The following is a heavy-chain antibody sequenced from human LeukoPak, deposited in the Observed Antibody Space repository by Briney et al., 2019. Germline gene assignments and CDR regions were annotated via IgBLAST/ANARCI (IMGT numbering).Heavy chain of an antibody. D-gene: IGHD2-8*01. Sequence: GGSLRLSCAASGFTVSSNYMSWVRQAPGKGLEWVSVIYSGGSTYYADSVKGRFTISRDNSKNTLYLQMNGLRAEDTAVYYCARAGASNEFDYWGQGTLVTVSS. J-gene: IGHJ4*02. CDR3: ARAGASNEFDY. CDR2: IYSGGST. V-gene: IGHV3-53*01. CDR1: GFTVSSNY.